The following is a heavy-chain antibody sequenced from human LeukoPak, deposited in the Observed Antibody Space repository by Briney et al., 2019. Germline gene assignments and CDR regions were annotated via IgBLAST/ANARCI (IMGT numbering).Heavy chain of an antibody. CDR2: ITTSSSYI. Sequence: GGSLRLSCAASGFTFSRYSLNWVRQAPGKGLEWVSSITTSSSYIYYADSVKGRFTISRDNARNSLYLHMNSLRAEDTAVYYCARAPAYYYGSGSFYYMDVWGKGTTVTISS. CDR3: ARAPAYYYGSGSFYYMDV. J-gene: IGHJ6*03. V-gene: IGHV3-21*01. CDR1: GFTFSRYS. D-gene: IGHD3-10*01.